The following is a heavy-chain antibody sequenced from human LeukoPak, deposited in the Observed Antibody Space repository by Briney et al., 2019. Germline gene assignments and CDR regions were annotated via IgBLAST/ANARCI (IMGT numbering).Heavy chain of an antibody. Sequence: GGSLRLPCTASGFTFGDYAMSWVRQAPGKGLEWVGFIRSKAYGGTTEYAASVKGRFTISRDDSKSIAYLQMNSLKTEDTAVYYCTRDRNPRSYDYVDYWGQGTLVTVSS. CDR3: TRDRNPRSYDYVDY. CDR1: GFTFGDYA. J-gene: IGHJ4*02. CDR2: IRSKAYGGTT. D-gene: IGHD1-14*01. V-gene: IGHV3-49*04.